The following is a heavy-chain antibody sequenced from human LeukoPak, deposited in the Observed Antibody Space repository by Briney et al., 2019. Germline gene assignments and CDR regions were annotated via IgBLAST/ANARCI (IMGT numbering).Heavy chain of an antibody. J-gene: IGHJ6*03. Sequence: GGSLRLSCAASGFTFDDYGMSWVRQAPGKGLEWVSGINWNGGSTGYADSVKGRFTISRDNAKNSLYLQMNSLRAEDTALYYCAREVHSSGSSYYYYYMDVWGKGTTVTVSS. CDR3: AREVHSSGSSYYYYYMDV. D-gene: IGHD3-22*01. CDR2: INWNGGST. V-gene: IGHV3-20*04. CDR1: GFTFDDYG.